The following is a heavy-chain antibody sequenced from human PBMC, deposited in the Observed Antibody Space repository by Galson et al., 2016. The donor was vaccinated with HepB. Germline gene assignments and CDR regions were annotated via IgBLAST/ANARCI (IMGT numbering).Heavy chain of an antibody. CDR2: IIPIFGTT. CDR1: GGTFSSDA. CDR3: ARDKAHYCSGGTCYFDY. Sequence: SVKVSCKASGGTFSSDAISWVRQAPGQGLEWMGGIIPIFGTTNYAQDFQGRVTITADESTSTAYMELSSLRSEDTAVYYCARDKAHYCSGGTCYFDYWDQGTLVTVSS. J-gene: IGHJ4*02. V-gene: IGHV1-69*13. D-gene: IGHD2-8*02.